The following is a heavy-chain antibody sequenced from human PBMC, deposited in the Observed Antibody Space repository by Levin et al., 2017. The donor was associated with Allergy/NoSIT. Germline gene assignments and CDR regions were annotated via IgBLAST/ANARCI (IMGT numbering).Heavy chain of an antibody. Sequence: LSLTCAASGFTFSSYGMHWVRQAPGKGLEWVAVISYDGSNKYYADSVKGRFTISRDNSKNTLYLQMNSLRAEDTAVYYCAKDHFRGWLFPIFDYWGQGTLVTVSS. J-gene: IGHJ4*02. CDR2: ISYDGSNK. V-gene: IGHV3-30*18. CDR1: GFTFSSYG. D-gene: IGHD3-22*01. CDR3: AKDHFRGWLFPIFDY.